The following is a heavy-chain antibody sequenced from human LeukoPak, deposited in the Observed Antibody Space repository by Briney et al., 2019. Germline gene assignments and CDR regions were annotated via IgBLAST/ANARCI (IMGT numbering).Heavy chain of an antibody. CDR3: AKDTRNAVVSRGYGMDV. CDR1: GLIFVVFA. Sequence: GGPLKLSCAASGLIFVVFAITWFRNAPGRGRGGACLFGGVGISTYYADSVKGRFTISRDNNRNAVYLEMNSLRVEDTALYYCAKDTRNAVVSRGYGMDVWGQGTTVTVSS. D-gene: IGHD2-15*01. J-gene: IGHJ6*02. V-gene: IGHV3-43*02. CDR2: FGGVGIST.